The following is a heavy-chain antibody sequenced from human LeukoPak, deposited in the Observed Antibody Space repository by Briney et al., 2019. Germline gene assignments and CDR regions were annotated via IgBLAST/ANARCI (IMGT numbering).Heavy chain of an antibody. D-gene: IGHD3-22*01. CDR1: GFTFSSYA. V-gene: IGHV3-23*01. J-gene: IGHJ4*02. CDR2: ISGTTNSI. Sequence: GGSLRLSCLASGFTFSSYAMNWVRQAPGKGLEWVSVISGTTNSIYYVDSVKGRFTISRDNSKNTLYLQMNSLRAEDTAVYYCAKVGVVRSEYFDYWGQGTLVTVSS. CDR3: AKVGVVRSEYFDY.